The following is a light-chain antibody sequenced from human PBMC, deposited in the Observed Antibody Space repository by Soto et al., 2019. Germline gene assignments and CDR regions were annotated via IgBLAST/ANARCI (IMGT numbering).Light chain of an antibody. CDR2: ATS. J-gene: IGKJ5*01. CDR1: QSISDY. V-gene: IGKV1-39*01. Sequence: DIQMTQSPSSLSASVGDRVTITCRASQSISDYLNWYQQKPGKAPNLLIHATSSLQRGVPPRFSGSYSGTDFTLIISSLQPEDHATYYCQQSYSSPMTFGQGTRLDIK. CDR3: QQSYSSPMT.